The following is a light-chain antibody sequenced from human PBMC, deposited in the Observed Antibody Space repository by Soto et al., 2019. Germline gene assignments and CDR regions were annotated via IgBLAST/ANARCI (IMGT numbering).Light chain of an antibody. CDR2: DVS. Sequence: LTSLASGSGAAGGGSPLTSNGTSSDVGGYNYVSWYQEHPGKAPKPMIYDVSNRPSGVSKRFSGSKSGNTASLTISGLQAEDEADYYCSSYTTDSTYVFGTGTKVTVL. CDR3: SSYTTDSTYV. V-gene: IGLV2-14*01. J-gene: IGLJ1*01. CDR1: SSDVGGYNY.